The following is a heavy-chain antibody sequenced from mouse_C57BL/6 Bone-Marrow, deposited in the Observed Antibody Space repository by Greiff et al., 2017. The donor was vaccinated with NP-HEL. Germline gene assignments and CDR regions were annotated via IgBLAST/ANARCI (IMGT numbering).Heavy chain of an antibody. CDR1: GYTFTSYG. J-gene: IGHJ2*01. Sequence: VQLQQSGAELARPGASVKLSCKASGYTFTSYGISWVKQRTGQGLEWIGEIYPRSGNTYYNEKFKGKATLTADKSSSTAYMELRSLTSEDSAVYFCARRLRLNFDYWGQGTTLTVSS. V-gene: IGHV1-81*01. CDR2: IYPRSGNT. D-gene: IGHD3-2*02. CDR3: ARRLRLNFDY.